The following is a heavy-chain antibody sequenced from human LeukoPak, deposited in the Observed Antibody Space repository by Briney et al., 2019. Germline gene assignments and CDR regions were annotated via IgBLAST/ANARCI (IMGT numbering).Heavy chain of an antibody. CDR1: GFTFSSYS. Sequence: GGSLRLSCAASGFTFSSYSMNWARQAPGKGLEWVSSISSSSSYIYYADSVKGRFTISRDNAKNSLYLQMNSLRAEDTAVYYCASQRLAYCGGDCQDYWGQGTLVTVSS. J-gene: IGHJ4*02. CDR2: ISSSSSYI. V-gene: IGHV3-21*01. D-gene: IGHD2-21*02. CDR3: ASQRLAYCGGDCQDY.